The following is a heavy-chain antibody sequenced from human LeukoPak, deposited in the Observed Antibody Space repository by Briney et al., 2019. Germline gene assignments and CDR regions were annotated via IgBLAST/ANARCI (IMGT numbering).Heavy chain of an antibody. Sequence: GGSLRLSRAASGFTFSSYNMNWVRQAPGKGLEWVSSITSSNNYIYYGDSVKGRFTISRDDAKNSLFLQMNSLRAEDTATYYCARGEFGDYYYFYMDVWGKGTTVTVSS. CDR2: ITSSNNYI. D-gene: IGHD2/OR15-2a*01. V-gene: IGHV3-21*01. CDR1: GFTFSSYN. CDR3: ARGEFGDYYYFYMDV. J-gene: IGHJ6*03.